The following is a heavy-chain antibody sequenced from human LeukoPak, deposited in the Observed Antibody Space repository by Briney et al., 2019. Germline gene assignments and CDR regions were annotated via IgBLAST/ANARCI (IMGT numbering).Heavy chain of an antibody. CDR1: GGTFSSYA. J-gene: IGHJ4*02. CDR3: ARATMIVAKYYFDY. V-gene: IGHV1-69*13. D-gene: IGHD3-22*01. CDR2: IIPIFGTA. Sequence: SVKVSCKASGGTFSSYAISWVRQAPGQGLEWMGGIIPIFGTANYAQKFQGRVTITVDESTSTAYMELSSLRSEDTAVYYCARATMIVAKYYFDYWGQGTLVTVSS.